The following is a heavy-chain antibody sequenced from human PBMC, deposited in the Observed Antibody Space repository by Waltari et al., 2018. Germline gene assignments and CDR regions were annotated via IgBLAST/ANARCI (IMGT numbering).Heavy chain of an antibody. CDR1: VIIFSRDW. D-gene: IGHD6-19*01. V-gene: IGHV3-7*01. CDR2: IKEDGSEK. CDR3: ATLDFSGGDYFDY. J-gene: IGHJ4*02. Sequence: EVRLVESGGGLVQPGGSLRVSCAASVIIFSRDWMSWVRQAPGKGLEWVANIKEDGSEKYYVASVKGRFTISRDNAKNSLYLQMSSLKAEDTAVYYCATLDFSGGDYFDYWGQGTLVTVSP.